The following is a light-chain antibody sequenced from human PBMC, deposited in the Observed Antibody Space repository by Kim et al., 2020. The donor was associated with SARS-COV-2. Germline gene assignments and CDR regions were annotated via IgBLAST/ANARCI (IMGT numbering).Light chain of an antibody. J-gene: IGKJ4*01. CDR1: QSIISTY. Sequence: SPGKGPTRTSRASQSIISTYLAWFQQKPGQAPRLLIYGASYRATDIPDRFSGSASGTVFTLTISRLEPEDSAVYYCHYYGTSFLTFGGGTKVDIK. CDR3: HYYGTSFLT. CDR2: GAS. V-gene: IGKV3-20*01.